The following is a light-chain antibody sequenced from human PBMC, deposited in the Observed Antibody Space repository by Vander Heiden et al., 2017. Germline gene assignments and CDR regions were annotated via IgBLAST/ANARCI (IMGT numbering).Light chain of an antibody. CDR1: NIGSKS. J-gene: IGLJ2*01. CDR3: QVWDRSSDHVV. CDR2: DHS. Sequence: SYVLTQPPSVSVAPGPTARITCGGNNIGSKSVYIADEKPGQAPVVLVYDHSDRASGIPARFSAANSGNTATLTISRVEAGDEADYYGQVWDRSSDHVVFGGGTQLTVL. V-gene: IGLV3-21*02.